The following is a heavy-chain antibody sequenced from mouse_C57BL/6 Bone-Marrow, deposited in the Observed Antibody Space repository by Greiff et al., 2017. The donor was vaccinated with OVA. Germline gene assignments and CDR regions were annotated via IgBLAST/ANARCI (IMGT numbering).Heavy chain of an antibody. CDR1: GFSFNTYA. J-gene: IGHJ4*01. V-gene: IGHV10-1*01. D-gene: IGHD2-4*01. Sequence: EVHLVESGGGLVQPKGSLKLSCAASGFSFNTYAMNWVRQAPGKGLEWVARIRSKSNNYATYYADSVKDRFTISRDDSESMLYLQMNNLKTEDTAMYYCVRHDDYDVAMDYWGQGTSVTVSS. CDR3: VRHDDYDVAMDY. CDR2: IRSKSNNYAT.